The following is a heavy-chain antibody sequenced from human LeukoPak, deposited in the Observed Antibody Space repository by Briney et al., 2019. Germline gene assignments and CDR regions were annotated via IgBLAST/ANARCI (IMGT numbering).Heavy chain of an antibody. CDR3: ARVSVTSRGLDFDY. CDR1: GGSISSSNW. CDR2: IYHSGST. D-gene: IGHD5-18*01. Sequence: SETLSLTCAVSGGSISSSNWWSWVRQPPGKGLEWIGEIYHSGSTYYNPSLKSRVTISVDTSKNQFSLKLSSVTAADTAVYYCARVSVTSRGLDFDYWGQGTLVTVSS. J-gene: IGHJ4*02. V-gene: IGHV4-4*02.